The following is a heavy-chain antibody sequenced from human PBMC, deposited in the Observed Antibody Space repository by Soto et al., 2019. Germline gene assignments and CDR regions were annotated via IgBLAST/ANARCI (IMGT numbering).Heavy chain of an antibody. CDR1: GGSIISNNHD. CDR3: ARRYTISRGFDY. V-gene: IGHV4-39*01. D-gene: IGHD3-9*01. J-gene: IGHJ4*02. Sequence: SETLSLTCTVSGGSIISNNHDWGWIRQPPGKVLEWIGNICYSGTTCYNASLKSRGAMSLGTSEGRFSLKWGGMSVGDTAVYFCARRYTISRGFDYWGQGTLVTVSS. CDR2: ICYSGTT.